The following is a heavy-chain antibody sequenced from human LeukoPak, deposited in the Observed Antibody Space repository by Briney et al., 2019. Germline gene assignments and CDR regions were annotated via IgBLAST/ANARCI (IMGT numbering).Heavy chain of an antibody. CDR1: GFTFSGSA. D-gene: IGHD6-6*01. CDR3: ASTLSSSPH. V-gene: IGHV3-74*01. Sequence: GGSLRLSCAASGFTFSGSAMHWVRQAPGKGLVWVSRINSDGSSTNYADSVKGRFTISRDNAKNTLYLQMNSLRAEDTAVYYCASTLSSSPHWGRGTLVTVSS. CDR2: INSDGSST. J-gene: IGHJ4*02.